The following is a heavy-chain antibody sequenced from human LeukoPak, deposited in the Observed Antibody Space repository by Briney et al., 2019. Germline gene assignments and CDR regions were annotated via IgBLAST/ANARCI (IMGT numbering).Heavy chain of an antibody. J-gene: IGHJ6*02. Sequence: ASVKVSFMDSGYTFTIYGISWVRQAPGPGLEWMGWISDYNGKTNYAQKLEGRVTMTTDTSTSTAYMELRSLRSDDTAVYYCARDRGRYFDWLITTYYYYYYGMDVWGQGTTVTVSS. CDR1: GYTFTIYG. D-gene: IGHD3-9*01. V-gene: IGHV1-18*01. CDR2: ISDYNGKT. CDR3: ARDRGRYFDWLITTYYYYYYGMDV.